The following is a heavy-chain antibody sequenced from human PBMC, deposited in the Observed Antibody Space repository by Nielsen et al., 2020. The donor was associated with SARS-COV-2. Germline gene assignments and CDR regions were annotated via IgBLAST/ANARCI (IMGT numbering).Heavy chain of an antibody. D-gene: IGHD3-16*02. V-gene: IGHV3-33*01. Sequence: GESLKISCAASGFTFSSYGMHWVRQAPGKGLEWVAVIWYDGSNKYYADSVKGRFTISRDNAKNSLYLQMNSLRAEDTAVYYCARASITFGGVIVPFDYWGQGTLVTVSS. CDR1: GFTFSSYG. J-gene: IGHJ4*02. CDR3: ARASITFGGVIVPFDY. CDR2: IWYDGSNK.